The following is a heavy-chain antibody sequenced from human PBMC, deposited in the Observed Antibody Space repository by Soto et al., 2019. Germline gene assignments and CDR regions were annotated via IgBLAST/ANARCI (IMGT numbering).Heavy chain of an antibody. CDR1: GFTFSSYD. V-gene: IGHV3-13*01. D-gene: IGHD2-15*01. CDR3: ARVVRGYCSGGSCYGGSYYYYMDV. J-gene: IGHJ6*03. CDR2: IGTAGDT. Sequence: VQLVESGGGLVQPGGSLRLSCAASGFTFSSYDMHWVRQATGKGLEWVSAIGTAGDTYYPGSVKGRFTISRENAKNSLYLQMNSLRAGDTAVYYCARVVRGYCSGGSCYGGSYYYYMDVWGKGTTVTVSS.